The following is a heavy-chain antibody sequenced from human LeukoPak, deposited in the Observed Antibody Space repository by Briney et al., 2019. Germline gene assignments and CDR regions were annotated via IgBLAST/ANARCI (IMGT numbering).Heavy chain of an antibody. V-gene: IGHV1-18*01. D-gene: IGHD2-2*01. CDR2: ISAYNGNT. Sequence: ASVKVSCKASGHTFTSYGISWVRQAPGQGLEWMGWISAYNGNTNYAQKFQGRATMTTDTSTSTAYMELRSLRSDDTAVYYCARGHCSSTSCYRGVDYWGQGTLVTVSS. CDR1: GHTFTSYG. J-gene: IGHJ4*02. CDR3: ARGHCSSTSCYRGVDY.